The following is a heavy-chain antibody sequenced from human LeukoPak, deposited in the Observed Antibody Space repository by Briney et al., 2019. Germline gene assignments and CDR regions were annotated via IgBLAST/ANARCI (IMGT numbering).Heavy chain of an antibody. CDR2: INPNSGGT. Sequence: ASVKVSCKASGYTFTGYYMHWVRQAPGQGLEWMGWINPNSGGTNYAQKFQGRVTMTRDTSISTAYMELSSLRAEDTAVYYCARIQEIWDAFDIWGQGTMVTVSS. J-gene: IGHJ3*02. D-gene: IGHD3-16*01. CDR1: GYTFTGYY. CDR3: ARIQEIWDAFDI. V-gene: IGHV1-2*02.